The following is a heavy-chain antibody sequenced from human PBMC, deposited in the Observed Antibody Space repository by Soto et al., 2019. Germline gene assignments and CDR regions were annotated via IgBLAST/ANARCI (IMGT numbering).Heavy chain of an antibody. CDR3: ARDTQQDSNGYYLEWFDP. J-gene: IGHJ5*02. Sequence: QVQLVQSGAEVKKAGASVKVSCKASGYTFYRYGITWVRQAPGQGLEWMGWINPSNDNTNYAQKFRGRVTMTTDASTSTAHMELSSLKSDDTAVYYCARDTQQDSNGYYLEWFDPWGQGTLVTVSS. D-gene: IGHD3-22*01. V-gene: IGHV1-18*01. CDR2: INPSNDNT. CDR1: GYTFYRYG.